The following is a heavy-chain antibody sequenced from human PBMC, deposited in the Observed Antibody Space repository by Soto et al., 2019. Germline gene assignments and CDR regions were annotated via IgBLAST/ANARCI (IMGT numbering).Heavy chain of an antibody. J-gene: IGHJ4*02. Sequence: GGSLRLSCAASGFTFSSYAMHWVRQAPGKGLEWVAVISYDGSNKYYADSVKGRFTISRDNSKNTLYLQMNSLRAEDTAVYYCARGTIAAAGSQDYWGQGTLVTVSS. D-gene: IGHD6-13*01. V-gene: IGHV3-30-3*01. CDR2: ISYDGSNK. CDR1: GFTFSSYA. CDR3: ARGTIAAAGSQDY.